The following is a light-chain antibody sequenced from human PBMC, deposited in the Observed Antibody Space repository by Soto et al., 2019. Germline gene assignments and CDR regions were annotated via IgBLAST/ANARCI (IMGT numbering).Light chain of an antibody. V-gene: IGKV4-1*01. CDR2: WAS. CDR3: QQYYSTPLT. J-gene: IGKJ4*01. CDR1: RSVLYKSNNKNH. Sequence: DIVMTQSPDSLAVSLGERATMNCKCSRSVLYKSNNKNHLAWYQQKPGQPPQLIIYWASTRESGVPERFSGSGSGTDFTLTISSLQAEDVAVYYCQQYYSTPLTFGGGTKVDIK.